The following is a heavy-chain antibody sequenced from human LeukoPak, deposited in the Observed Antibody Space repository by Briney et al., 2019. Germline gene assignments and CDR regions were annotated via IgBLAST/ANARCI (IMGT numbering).Heavy chain of an antibody. CDR2: ISYDGSNK. D-gene: IGHD2-21*01. Sequence: AGGSLRLSCATSGFTFSSYAMHWVRQAPGKGLEWVAVISYDGSNKYYADSVKGRFTISRDNSKNTLYLQMNSLRAEDTAVYYCARDTNSILWWPKTTDYWGQGTLVTVSS. CDR1: GFTFSSYA. J-gene: IGHJ4*02. V-gene: IGHV3-30-3*01. CDR3: ARDTNSILWWPKTTDY.